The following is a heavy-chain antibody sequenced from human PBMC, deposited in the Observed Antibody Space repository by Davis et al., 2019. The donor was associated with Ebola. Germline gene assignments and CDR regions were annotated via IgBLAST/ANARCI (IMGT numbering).Heavy chain of an antibody. CDR2: ISGSGGST. CDR3: ASTPGYSSGWYIP. D-gene: IGHD6-19*01. Sequence: GESLKISCAASGFTFSSYAMSWVRQAPGKGLEWVSAISGSGGSTYYADSVKGRFTISRDNSKNTLYLQMNSLRAEDTAVYYCASTPGYSSGWYIPWGQGTLVTVSS. CDR1: GFTFSSYA. J-gene: IGHJ5*02. V-gene: IGHV3-23*01.